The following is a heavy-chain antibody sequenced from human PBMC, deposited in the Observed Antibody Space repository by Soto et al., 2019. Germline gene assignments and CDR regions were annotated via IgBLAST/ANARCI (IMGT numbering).Heavy chain of an antibody. CDR2: SNIGNGNT. J-gene: IGHJ5*01. CDR1: GYTFTSYA. CDR3: GREPLCGGVCYDHWIQT. V-gene: IGHV1-3*04. Sequence: QVQLVQSGAEVKKPGASVRVSCRTSGYTFTSYAIHWVRQTPGQGLEWMAWSNIGNGNTKYSQKLQGRVTVSRDTSASPAYMELSSLRSEDTAVYYCGREPLCGGVCYDHWIQTWGHGTLVTVSS. D-gene: IGHD2-21*02.